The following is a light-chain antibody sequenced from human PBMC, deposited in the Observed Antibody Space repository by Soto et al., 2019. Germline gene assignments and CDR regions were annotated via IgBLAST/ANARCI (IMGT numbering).Light chain of an antibody. Sequence: EIIMTQSPGTLSVSPGERATLSCRAAQGVTTNFAWYQQKSGQSPRLLIYDVSNRATGVPARFSSSGSETDFTLTISVLQSEDSAVYFCQQYNNWPFSFCQGTRLEIK. J-gene: IGKJ5*01. CDR2: DVS. V-gene: IGKV3-15*01. CDR1: QGVTTN. CDR3: QQYNNWPFS.